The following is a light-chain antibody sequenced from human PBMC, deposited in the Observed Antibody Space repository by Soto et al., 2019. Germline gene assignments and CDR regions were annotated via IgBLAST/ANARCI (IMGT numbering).Light chain of an antibody. V-gene: IGLV2-23*03. Sequence: QSALTQPASVSGSPGQSITISCTGTISDIGSYNLVSWYQQHPGEAPKVVIYEGSKRPSGVSSRFSGSKSGNTASLTISGLQAEDEADYYCCSYAGVTTFVLFGGGTKVTVL. CDR2: EGS. CDR1: ISDIGSYNL. CDR3: CSYAGVTTFVL. J-gene: IGLJ2*01.